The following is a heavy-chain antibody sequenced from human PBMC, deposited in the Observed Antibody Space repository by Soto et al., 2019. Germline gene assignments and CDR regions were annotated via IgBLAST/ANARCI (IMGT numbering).Heavy chain of an antibody. J-gene: IGHJ4*02. Sequence: GGSLRLSCAVSGFTFSSYGMHWVRQAPGKGLEWVAVISYDGSNKYYADSVKGRFTISRDNSKNTLYLQMNSLRAEDTAVYYCAKDPSYYYDSSGYFDYWGQGTLLTVSS. CDR3: AKDPSYYYDSSGYFDY. V-gene: IGHV3-30*18. CDR1: GFTFSSYG. D-gene: IGHD3-22*01. CDR2: ISYDGSNK.